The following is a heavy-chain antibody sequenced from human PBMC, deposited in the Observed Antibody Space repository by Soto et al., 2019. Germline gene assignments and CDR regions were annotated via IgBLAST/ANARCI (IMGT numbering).Heavy chain of an antibody. J-gene: IGHJ6*03. Sequence: ASVKVSCKASGYTFTSYAMHWVRQAPGQRLEWMGWINAGNGNTKYSQKFQGRVTITRDTSASTAYMELSSLRSEDTAVYYCARAYFGGYYYYYYYMDVWGKGTTVTAP. CDR1: GYTFTSYA. CDR2: INAGNGNT. V-gene: IGHV1-3*01. CDR3: ARAYFGGYYYYYYYMDV. D-gene: IGHD3-16*01.